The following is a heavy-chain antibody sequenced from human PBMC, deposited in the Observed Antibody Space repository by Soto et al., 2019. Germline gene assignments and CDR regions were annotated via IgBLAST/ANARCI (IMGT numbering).Heavy chain of an antibody. CDR1: GGSISSYF. J-gene: IGHJ4*02. Sequence: SETLSLTCTVSGGSISSYFCIWSRQSPVKGLEWIVHIYYSGSTSYSPSLKSRVSISVDTSKNQFSLEVHSVTAADTAVYYCARAGTNMVQFDYWGQGTLVTVSS. CDR2: IYYSGST. V-gene: IGHV4-59*01. CDR3: ARAGTNMVQFDY. D-gene: IGHD3-10*01.